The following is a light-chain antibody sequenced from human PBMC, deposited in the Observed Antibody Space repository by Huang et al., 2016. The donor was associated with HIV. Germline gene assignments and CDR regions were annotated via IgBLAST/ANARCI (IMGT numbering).Light chain of an antibody. CDR3: QQSFINPQT. J-gene: IGKJ1*01. CDR2: AAA. Sequence: DIQMTQSPSSLSASIGDRVTIHCRASQSVNNYLNWYQQKPGKAPKLLIYAAAGLQDGVPSRFSGSGSGTEFRLTISSLQPEDFATYFCQQSFINPQTFGQGTKVEIK. CDR1: QSVNNY. V-gene: IGKV1-39*01.